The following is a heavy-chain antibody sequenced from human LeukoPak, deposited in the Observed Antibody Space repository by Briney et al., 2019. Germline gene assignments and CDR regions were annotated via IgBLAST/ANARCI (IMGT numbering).Heavy chain of an antibody. CDR3: ARGGYSYGNYYYYYGMDV. D-gene: IGHD5-18*01. CDR1: GGSLSGSY. CDR2: INHSGST. Sequence: SETLSLTCAVYGGSLSGSYWSWIRQPPGKGLEWIGEINHSGSTNYNPSLKSRVTISVDTSKNQFSLKLSSVTAADTAVYYCARGGYSYGNYYYYYGMDVWGQGTTVTVSS. V-gene: IGHV4-34*01. J-gene: IGHJ6*02.